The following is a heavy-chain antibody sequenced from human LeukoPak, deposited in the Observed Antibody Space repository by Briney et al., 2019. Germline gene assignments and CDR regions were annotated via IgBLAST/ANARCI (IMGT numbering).Heavy chain of an antibody. CDR2: IFYSGST. J-gene: IGHJ6*02. CDR1: GDSINHYS. D-gene: IGHD2-15*01. V-gene: IGHV4-59*01. CDR3: ARVGLYCSGGSCYVVRGYYYYGMDV. Sequence: PSETLSLTCTVSGDSINHYSWSWFRQPPGKGLEWIGYIFYSGSTNYNPSLKSRVTISIGTSKSQFSLKLSSVTPADTAVYFCARVGLYCSGGSCYVVRGYYYYGMDVWGQGTTVTVSS.